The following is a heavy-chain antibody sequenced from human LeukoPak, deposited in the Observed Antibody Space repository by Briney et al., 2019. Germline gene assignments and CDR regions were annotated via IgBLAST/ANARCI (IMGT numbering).Heavy chain of an antibody. CDR2: IYYSGST. CDR3: ARVAGYDFWSGYAIDY. D-gene: IGHD3-3*01. V-gene: IGHV4-59*01. J-gene: IGHJ4*02. Sequence: SETLSLTCTVSGGSISSYYWSWIRQPPGKGLEWIGYIYYSGSTNYNPSLKSRVTISVDTSKNQFSLKLSSVTAADTAVYYCARVAGYDFWSGYAIDYWGQGTLSPSPQ. CDR1: GGSISSYY.